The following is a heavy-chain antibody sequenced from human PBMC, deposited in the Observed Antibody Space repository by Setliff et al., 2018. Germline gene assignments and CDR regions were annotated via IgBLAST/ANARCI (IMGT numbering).Heavy chain of an antibody. D-gene: IGHD3-16*02. CDR1: GGSISSGGYS. CDR2: IYHSGST. Sequence: PSETLSLTCAVSGGSISSGGYSWSWIRQPPGKGLEWIGCIYHSGSTYYNPSLKSRVTISVDRSKNQFSLKLSSVTAADTAVYYCARDGITFGGVIADRGAFDIWGQGTMVTVSS. CDR3: ARDGITFGGVIADRGAFDI. V-gene: IGHV4-30-2*01. J-gene: IGHJ3*02.